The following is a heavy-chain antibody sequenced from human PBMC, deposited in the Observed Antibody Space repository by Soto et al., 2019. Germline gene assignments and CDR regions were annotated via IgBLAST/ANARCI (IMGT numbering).Heavy chain of an antibody. D-gene: IGHD6-13*01. CDR3: AKAGANSSTWHSNWFDP. CDR1: GFTFSTYA. CDR2: ISDTGGST. V-gene: IGHV3-23*01. Sequence: SGFTFSTYAMAWVRQAPGKGLEWVSGISDTGGSTDYADSVKGRFTISRDNSKNTLFLQMNRLRADDTAMYYCAKAGANSSTWHSNWFDPWGQGTLVTVSS. J-gene: IGHJ5*02.